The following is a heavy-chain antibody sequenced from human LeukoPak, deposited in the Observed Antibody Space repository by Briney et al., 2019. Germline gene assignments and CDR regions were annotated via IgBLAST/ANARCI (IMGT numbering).Heavy chain of an antibody. CDR3: ARDLWAVVTPNWYFDL. V-gene: IGHV3-23*01. J-gene: IGHJ2*01. CDR1: GFTFSSYA. D-gene: IGHD4-23*01. CDR2: ISGSGGST. Sequence: PGGSLRLSCAASGFTFSSYAMSWVRQAPGKGLEWVSAISGSGGSTYYADSVKGRFTISRDNSKNTLYLQMNSLRAEDTAVYYCARDLWAVVTPNWYFDLWGRGTLVTVSS.